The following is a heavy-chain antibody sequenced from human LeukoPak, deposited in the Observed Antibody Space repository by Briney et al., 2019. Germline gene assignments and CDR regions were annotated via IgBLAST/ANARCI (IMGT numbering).Heavy chain of an antibody. Sequence: PGGSLRLSCAASGFTFSSYDMHWVRQATGKGLEWVSAIGTAGDTYYPGSVKGRFTISRDNSKNTLYLQMNSLRAEDTAVYYCAKDLGEVATTPDYWGQGTLVTVSS. V-gene: IGHV3-13*01. CDR2: IGTAGDT. CDR3: AKDLGEVATTPDY. J-gene: IGHJ4*02. D-gene: IGHD5-24*01. CDR1: GFTFSSYD.